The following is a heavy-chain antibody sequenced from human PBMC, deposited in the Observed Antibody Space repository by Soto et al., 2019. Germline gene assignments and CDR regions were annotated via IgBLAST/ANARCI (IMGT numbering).Heavy chain of an antibody. Sequence: GGSLRLSCAASGFTFSSCSMNWVRQAPGKGLEWVSYISSSSTIYYADSVKGRFTISRDNAKNSLYLQMHSLRDGDTAVYYCASSTSWGQGTLVTVSS. CDR2: ISSSSTI. CDR3: ASSTS. J-gene: IGHJ5*02. V-gene: IGHV3-48*02. CDR1: GFTFSSCS.